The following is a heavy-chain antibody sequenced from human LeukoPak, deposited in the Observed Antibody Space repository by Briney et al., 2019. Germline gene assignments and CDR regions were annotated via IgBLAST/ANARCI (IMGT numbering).Heavy chain of an antibody. CDR3: AKGPVVTFDI. CDR1: GFTFSSHG. CDR2: ISGSGGGT. V-gene: IGHV3-23*01. J-gene: IGHJ3*02. D-gene: IGHD2-15*01. Sequence: GGTLRLSCAASGFTFSSHGMNWVRQAPGKGLEWVSGISGSGGGTYYADSVKGRFTISRDNSKNTLYLQMNRLRVEDTAVYYCAKGPVVTFDIWGQGTMVTVSS.